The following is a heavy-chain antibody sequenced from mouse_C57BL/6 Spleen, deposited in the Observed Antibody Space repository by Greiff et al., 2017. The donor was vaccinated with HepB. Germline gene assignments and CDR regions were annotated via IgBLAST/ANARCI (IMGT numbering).Heavy chain of an antibody. CDR1: GFNIKNPY. CDR3: ANLPPHYYAMDY. CDR2: IDPANGNT. Sequence: EVQLQQSVAELVRPGASVKLSCTASGFNIKNPYMHWVKQRPEQGLEWIGRIDPANGNTKYAPKFQGKATITADPSSNTAYLQLSSLTSDDTAIYYCANLPPHYYAMDYWGQGTSVTVSS. J-gene: IGHJ4*01. D-gene: IGHD2-1*01. V-gene: IGHV14-3*01.